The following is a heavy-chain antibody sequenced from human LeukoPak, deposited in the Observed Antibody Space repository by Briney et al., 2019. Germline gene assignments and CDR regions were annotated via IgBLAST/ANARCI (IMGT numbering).Heavy chain of an antibody. V-gene: IGHV3-23*01. CDR2: FSGSGGST. CDR3: AKVLRVAAAGTRDDAFDI. D-gene: IGHD6-13*01. J-gene: IGHJ3*02. Sequence: GGSLRLSCAASGFTFSIYAMSGVRQAPGKGLEWVSAFSGSGGSTYYADSVKGRFTISRDNSKNTLYLQMNSLRAEDTALYYCAKVLRVAAAGTRDDAFDIWGQGTMVTVSS. CDR1: GFTFSIYA.